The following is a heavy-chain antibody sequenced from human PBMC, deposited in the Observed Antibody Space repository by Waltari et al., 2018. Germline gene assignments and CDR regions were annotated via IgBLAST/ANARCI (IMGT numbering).Heavy chain of an antibody. D-gene: IGHD3-3*01. CDR1: GGTFSSYA. CDR2: IIPIFGTA. CDR3: ARALGRFWSGYSNNWFDP. Sequence: QVQLVQSGAEVKKPGSSVKVSCKASGGTFSSYAISWVRQAPGQGLEWMGGIIPIFGTANYAQKFQGRVTITADESTSTAYMELSSLRSEDTAVYYCARALGRFWSGYSNNWFDPWGQGTLVTVSS. J-gene: IGHJ5*02. V-gene: IGHV1-69*01.